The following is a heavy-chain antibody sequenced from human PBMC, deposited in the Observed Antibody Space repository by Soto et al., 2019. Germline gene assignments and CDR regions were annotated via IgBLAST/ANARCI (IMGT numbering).Heavy chain of an antibody. Sequence: EVQLVESAGGLVQRGGSLRLSWSASGFTFNYYWMHWVRQAPGQGLVWVSHIHSDGSSTTYADSVKGRFTISRDNAKNTLYLQMNSLRAEDTAVYYCARGDKGGFDLWGQGTTVTVSS. D-gene: IGHD2-21*02. J-gene: IGHJ3*01. CDR3: ARGDKGGFDL. CDR2: IHSDGSST. CDR1: GFTFNYYW. V-gene: IGHV3-74*01.